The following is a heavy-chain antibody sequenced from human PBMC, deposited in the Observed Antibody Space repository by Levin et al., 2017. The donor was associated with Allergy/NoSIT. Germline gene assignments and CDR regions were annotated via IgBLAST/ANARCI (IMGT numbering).Heavy chain of an antibody. D-gene: IGHD1-1*01. J-gene: IGHJ3*02. CDR2: INPNSGGT. CDR3: ARVQLERLMPYAFDI. CDR1: GYTFTGYY. V-gene: IGHV1-2*02. Sequence: ASVKVSCKASGYTFTGYYMHWVRQAPGQGLEWMGWINPNSGGTNYAQKFQGRVTMTRDTSISTAYMELSRLRSDDTAVYYCARVQLERLMPYAFDIWGQGTMVTVSS.